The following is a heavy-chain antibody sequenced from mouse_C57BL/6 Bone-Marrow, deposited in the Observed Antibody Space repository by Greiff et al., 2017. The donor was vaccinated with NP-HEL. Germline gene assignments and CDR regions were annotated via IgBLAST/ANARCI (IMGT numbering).Heavy chain of an antibody. D-gene: IGHD2-3*01. J-gene: IGHJ1*03. V-gene: IGHV1-5*01. CDR2: IYPGNSDT. CDR1: GYTFTSYW. CDR3: TRCFYFWYFDV. Sequence: EVQLQQSGTVLARPGASVKMSCKTSGYTFTSYWMHWVKQRPGQGLEWIGAIYPGNSDTSYNQKFKGKAKLTAVTSASTAYMELSSLTNEDSAVYYCTRCFYFWYFDVWGTGTTVTVSS.